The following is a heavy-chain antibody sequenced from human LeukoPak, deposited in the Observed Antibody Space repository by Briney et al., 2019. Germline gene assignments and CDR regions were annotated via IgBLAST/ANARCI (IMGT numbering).Heavy chain of an antibody. Sequence: GASVKVSCKASGYTFTSYGISWVRQAPGQGLEWMGWISAYNGNTNYAQKLQGRVTMTTDTSTSTAYMELRSLRSDDTAVYYCASYGYSSSRRSTYYYYYYMDVWGKGTTVTISS. V-gene: IGHV1-18*01. CDR1: GYTFTSYG. J-gene: IGHJ6*03. CDR3: ASYGYSSSRRSTYYYYYYMDV. CDR2: ISAYNGNT. D-gene: IGHD6-13*01.